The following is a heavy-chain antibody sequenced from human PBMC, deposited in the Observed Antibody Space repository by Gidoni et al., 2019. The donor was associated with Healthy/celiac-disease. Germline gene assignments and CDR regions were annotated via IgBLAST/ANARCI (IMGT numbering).Heavy chain of an antibody. Sequence: QLVQSGAEVKTPGASVTVSCKAFGYTFTGYYMHWVRQDPGQGLAWMGWNNPNRSGTNYAQKFQGRVTMTRDTSISTAYMELSRRRSDDTAVYYCARDGRKSSIAVAGLFYWGQGTLVNVA. CDR3: ARDGRKSSIAVAGLFY. J-gene: IGHJ4*02. D-gene: IGHD6-19*01. CDR1: GYTFTGYY. V-gene: IGHV1-2*02. CDR2: NNPNRSGT.